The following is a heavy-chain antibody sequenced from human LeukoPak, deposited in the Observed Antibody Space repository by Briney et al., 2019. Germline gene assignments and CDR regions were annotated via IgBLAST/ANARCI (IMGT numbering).Heavy chain of an antibody. CDR3: GGDSAENVGHFFSDY. CDR2: ISGGGETT. CDR1: GFTFNNYA. Sequence: GGSLRLSCAASGFTFNNYAMNWVRQAPGKGLEWVSSISGGGETTYYADSAKGRFTISRDNSQNTLYLQMNSLRAEDTAVYYWGGDSAENVGHFFSDYWGQGTLAPV. D-gene: IGHD3-16*01. J-gene: IGHJ4*02. V-gene: IGHV3-23*01.